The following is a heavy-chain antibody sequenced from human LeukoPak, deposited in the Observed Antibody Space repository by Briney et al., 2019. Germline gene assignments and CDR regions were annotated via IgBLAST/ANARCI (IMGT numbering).Heavy chain of an antibody. CDR2: IYGGGNT. D-gene: IGHD3-22*01. Sequence: GGSLRLSCAASGFSVSSNYMTWVRPAPGKGLECVSVIYGGGNTYYADSVGGRFTISRDNSKNTLYLQMNSLRVEDTAMYYCARGRWSSSGYQDYWGRGTLVTVSS. V-gene: IGHV3-53*01. J-gene: IGHJ4*02. CDR3: ARGRWSSSGYQDY. CDR1: GFSVSSNY.